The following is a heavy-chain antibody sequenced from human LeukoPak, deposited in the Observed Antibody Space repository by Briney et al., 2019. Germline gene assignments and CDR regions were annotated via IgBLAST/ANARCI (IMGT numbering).Heavy chain of an antibody. D-gene: IGHD5-12*01. CDR3: ATFGLVAALDL. V-gene: IGHV3-7*01. J-gene: IGHJ4*02. CDR1: GFSFNAYW. Sequence: GGSLRLSCAASGFSFNAYWMAWVRQAPGTGLEWVANINPAGSETFHVDPVKGRFSISRDHAKNLVYLQMDSLRAEDTAVYYCATFGLVAALDLWGQGTLVTVSS. CDR2: INPAGSET.